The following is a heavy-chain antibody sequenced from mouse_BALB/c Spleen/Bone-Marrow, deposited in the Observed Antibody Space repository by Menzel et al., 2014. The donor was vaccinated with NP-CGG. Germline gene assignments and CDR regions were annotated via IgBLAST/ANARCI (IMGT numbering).Heavy chain of an antibody. J-gene: IGHJ1*01. CDR2: TNSGGSFT. CDR1: GFTFSSYG. Sequence: EVKLVESGGDLVKPGGSLKLSCAASGFTFSSYGMSWVRQTPDKRLEWIATTNSGGSFTYYPDSVKGRFTISRDNAKNTLYLQMNSQKSEDKVMYYCANRGSWDVRRSFDVWGAGTTVTVSS. V-gene: IGHV5-6*02. CDR3: ANRGSWDVRRSFDV. D-gene: IGHD4-1*01.